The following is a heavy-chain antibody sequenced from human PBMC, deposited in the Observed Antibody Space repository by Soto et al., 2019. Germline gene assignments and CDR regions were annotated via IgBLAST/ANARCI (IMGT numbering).Heavy chain of an antibody. CDR2: VWYDGSNE. CDR1: GFAFNSYV. J-gene: IGHJ6*02. V-gene: IGHV3-33*01. CDR3: ARGHYGLDV. Sequence: GGSLRLSCRTSGFAFNSYVMHWVRQAPGKGLEWVAVVWYDGSNEKYADSVKGRFIISRDSSENTLYLQMNSLRDEDTAVYYCARGHYGLDVWGQGTTVTVSS.